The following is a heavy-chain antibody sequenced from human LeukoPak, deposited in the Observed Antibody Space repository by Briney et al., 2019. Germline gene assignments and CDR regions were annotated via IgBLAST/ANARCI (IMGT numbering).Heavy chain of an antibody. CDR1: GFRFSNYG. J-gene: IGHJ6*02. Sequence: GESLRLSCAASGFRFSNYGMNWVRQAPGKGLEWVAVLWFDGGNMNFADSVKGRFTISRDNSKNTLYLQMNSLRAEGTAVSYCAKDRQYIGIYRPDPARYYSGTDVWGQGTTVTVS. CDR2: LWFDGGNM. D-gene: IGHD1-26*01. V-gene: IGHV3-33*03. CDR3: AKDRQYIGIYRPDPARYYSGTDV.